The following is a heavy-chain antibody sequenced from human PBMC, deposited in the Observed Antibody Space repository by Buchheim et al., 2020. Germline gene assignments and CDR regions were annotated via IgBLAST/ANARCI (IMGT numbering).Heavy chain of an antibody. D-gene: IGHD3-16*01. Sequence: QVQLQESGPGVVKPSETLSLTCSVSGGSVSSAKSFWSWIRQSPGKGLEWIGYVSYTGASRYNPSLESRVGVSSDTSKNPLSLKVTSVTAADTAVYCCARHGDFFGDFNYWGQGTL. CDR1: GGSVSSAKSF. CDR3: ARHGDFFGDFNY. J-gene: IGHJ4*02. V-gene: IGHV4-61*01. CDR2: VSYTGAS.